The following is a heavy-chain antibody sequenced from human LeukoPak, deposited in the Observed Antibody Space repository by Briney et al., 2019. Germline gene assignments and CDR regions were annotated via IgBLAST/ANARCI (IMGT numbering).Heavy chain of an antibody. D-gene: IGHD5-18*01. V-gene: IGHV4-61*01. Sequence: KPSETLSLTCAVSGGSVSSGSYYWSWIRQPPGKGLEWIGYIYYSGSTNYNPSLKSRVTISVDTSKNQFSLKLSSVTAADTAVYHCARGAMYGYGNNFDYWGQGTLVTVSS. CDR3: ARGAMYGYGNNFDY. CDR2: IYYSGST. J-gene: IGHJ4*02. CDR1: GGSVSSGSYY.